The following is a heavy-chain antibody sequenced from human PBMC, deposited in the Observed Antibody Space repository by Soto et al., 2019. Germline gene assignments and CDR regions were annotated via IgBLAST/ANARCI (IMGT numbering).Heavy chain of an antibody. CDR3: AGKQWEPSGTYYFDY. CDR1: GFTFSDYY. D-gene: IGHD1-26*01. Sequence: QVQLVESGGGLVKPGGSLRLSCAASGFTFSDYYMSWIRQAPGKGLEWVSYISSSSSYTNYADSVKGRFTISRDNAKNSLYRQMNSLRAEDCDVYYCAGKQWEPSGTYYFDYWGQGTLVPVSS. CDR2: ISSSSSYT. V-gene: IGHV3-11*06. J-gene: IGHJ4*02.